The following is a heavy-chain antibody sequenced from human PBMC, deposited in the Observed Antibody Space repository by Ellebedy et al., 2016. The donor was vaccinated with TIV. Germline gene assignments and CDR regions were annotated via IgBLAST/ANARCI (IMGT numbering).Heavy chain of an antibody. V-gene: IGHV4-34*01. CDR2: INHSGST. CDR1: GGSFSGYY. D-gene: IGHD3-10*01. CDR3: ARGYYYANYFDY. Sequence: MPSETLSLTCAVYGGSFSGYYWSWIRQPPGKGLEWIGEINHSGSTNYNPSLKSRVTVSVDTSKNQFSLKMRSVTAADTAVYYCARGYYYANYFDYWGQGTLVTVSS. J-gene: IGHJ4*02.